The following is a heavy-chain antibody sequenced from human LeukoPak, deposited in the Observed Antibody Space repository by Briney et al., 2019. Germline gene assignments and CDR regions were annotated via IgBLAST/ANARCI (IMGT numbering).Heavy chain of an antibody. CDR2: ISAYNGNT. CDR3: ARYDFWSGYSDDHYYYYMDV. V-gene: IGHV1-18*01. D-gene: IGHD3-3*01. CDR1: GYTVTSYG. J-gene: IGHJ6*03. Sequence: ASVKVSCKASGYTVTSYGISWVRQAPRQGLEWMGWISAYNGNTNYAQKLQGRVTMTTDTSTSTAYMELRSLRSDDTAVYYCARYDFWSGYSDDHYYYYMDVWGKGTTVTVSS.